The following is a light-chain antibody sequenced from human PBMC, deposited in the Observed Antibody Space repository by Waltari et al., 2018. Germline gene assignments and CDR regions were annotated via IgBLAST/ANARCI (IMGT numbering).Light chain of an antibody. V-gene: IGKV1D-12*01. J-gene: IGKJ3*01. CDR3: QQANSFPFT. Sequence: DMQMTQFPSYVSASVGDRVTITCRGSQDIPTWLAWYQQTPGKAPSLLSSAASRLQSGVPSRFSGSGSGTDFPLTISSLQPEDFATYYCQQANSFPFTFGPGTKVDI. CDR1: QDIPTW. CDR2: AAS.